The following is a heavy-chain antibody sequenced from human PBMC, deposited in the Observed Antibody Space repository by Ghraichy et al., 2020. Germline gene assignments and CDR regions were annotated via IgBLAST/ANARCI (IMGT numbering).Heavy chain of an antibody. Sequence: GGSLRLSCAASGFTFSSYTMNWVRQAPGKGLEWVSSISSSSYIYYAASVKNRLTISRDNSKNSLYLQMNSLRAEDTAVYYCARGPALEGRGIAVADYYYYGMDVWGQGTTVTVSS. CDR3: ARGPALEGRGIAVADYYYYGMDV. D-gene: IGHD6-19*01. CDR2: ISSSSYI. V-gene: IGHV3-21*01. CDR1: GFTFSSYT. J-gene: IGHJ6*02.